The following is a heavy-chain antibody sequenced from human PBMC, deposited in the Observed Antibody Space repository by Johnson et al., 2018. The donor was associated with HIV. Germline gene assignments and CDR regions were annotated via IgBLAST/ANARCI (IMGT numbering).Heavy chain of an antibody. CDR2: ISYDGSNK. Sequence: QVQLVESGGGVVQPGRSLRLSCVASGFTFNSYAMHWVRQAPGKGLEWVAIISYDGSNKYYADSVKGRLTISRDNSKNTLYLQMNSLKTEDTAVYYCTTDLLRWLQGENAFDIWGQGTMVTVSS. D-gene: IGHD5-24*01. CDR3: TTDLLRWLQGENAFDI. V-gene: IGHV3-30-3*01. CDR1: GFTFNSYA. J-gene: IGHJ3*02.